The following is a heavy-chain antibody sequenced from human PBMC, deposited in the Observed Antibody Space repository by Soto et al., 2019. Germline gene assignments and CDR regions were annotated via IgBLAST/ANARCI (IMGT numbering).Heavy chain of an antibody. V-gene: IGHV1-46*02. CDR3: ARSYCGGDCPNNWFDP. CDR2: INPSGGST. J-gene: IGHJ5*02. D-gene: IGHD2-21*02. CDR1: GYILNSYY. Sequence: PAKVCCKACGYILNSYYMQWARQEQGQGLEWMGIINPSGGSTTCAQKFQGRVTMTRDTSTSTVYMELSSLTSEDTAMYYCARSYCGGDCPNNWFDPWGQGTPVTVSS.